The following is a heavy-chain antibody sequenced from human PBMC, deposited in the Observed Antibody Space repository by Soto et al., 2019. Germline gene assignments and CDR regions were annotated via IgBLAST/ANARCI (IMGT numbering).Heavy chain of an antibody. J-gene: IGHJ4*02. Sequence: PSDTLSLTCTFSGDSVSSDSYNWTWIRQPPGKGLEWIGYLYPSVSTKYNPSLKRRVTISLDTSNNQFALELTSVTVADTAIYYCARDLRGYSPAFDYWGQGALVTVS. V-gene: IGHV4-61*01. CDR1: GDSVSSDSYN. D-gene: IGHD5-18*01. CDR2: LYPSVST. CDR3: ARDLRGYSPAFDY.